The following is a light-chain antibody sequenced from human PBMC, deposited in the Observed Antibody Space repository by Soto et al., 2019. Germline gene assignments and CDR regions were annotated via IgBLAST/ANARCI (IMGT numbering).Light chain of an antibody. V-gene: IGKV3D-15*01. CDR2: GAA. Sequence: QRLAILSLSPEAGATISCRASQTVSSYSAWYQQKLGQPPRRLIYGAASRGTAIPDRLSGSGSGTDFTLTIGSRQSEEFAVDYCQQYSNWPPITFGQGTRLEIK. CDR3: QQYSNWPPIT. J-gene: IGKJ5*01. CDR1: QTVSSY.